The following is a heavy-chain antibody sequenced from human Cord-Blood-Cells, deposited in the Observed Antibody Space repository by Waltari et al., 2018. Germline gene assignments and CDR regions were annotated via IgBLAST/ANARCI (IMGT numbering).Heavy chain of an antibody. CDR3: ARGGGSYSHFDY. CDR1: GGSVSSGSYY. CDR2: IYYSGST. V-gene: IGHV4-61*01. J-gene: IGHJ4*02. Sequence: QVQLQESGPGLVKPSETLSLTCTVSGGSVSSGSYYWSWIRQPPGKGLEWIGYIYYSGSTHSNPPLKSRVTISVDTSKNQFSLKLSSVTAADTAVYYCARGGGSYSHFDYWGQGTLVTVSS. D-gene: IGHD1-26*01.